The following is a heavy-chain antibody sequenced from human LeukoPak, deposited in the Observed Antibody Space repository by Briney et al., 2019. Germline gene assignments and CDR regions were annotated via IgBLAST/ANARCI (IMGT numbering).Heavy chain of an antibody. D-gene: IGHD1-26*01. J-gene: IGHJ5*02. CDR2: IYYSGST. V-gene: IGHV4-34*01. CDR3: ARDWLVGATSFDP. CDR1: GGSFSGYY. Sequence: PSETLSLTCAVYGGSFSGYYWSWIRQPPGKGLEWIGYIYYSGSTYYNPSLKSRVTILVDTSKNQLSLKLSSVTAADTAVYYCARDWLVGATSFDPWGQGTLVTVSS.